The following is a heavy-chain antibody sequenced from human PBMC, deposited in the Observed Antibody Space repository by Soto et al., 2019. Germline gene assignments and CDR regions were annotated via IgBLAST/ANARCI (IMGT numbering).Heavy chain of an antibody. CDR2: IYWDDDK. J-gene: IGHJ4*02. CDR3: SLNTATPYFGGDCYSVAFDY. CDR1: GFSLSTSGVA. D-gene: IGHD2-21*02. V-gene: IGHV2-5*02. Sequence: QITLKESGPTLVKPTQTLTLTCTFSGFSLSTSGVAVGWIRQPPGKALEWLALIYWDDDKRYSPSLKSRLTITTDTSKNQVVLTMTNMAPVDTATYYCSLNTATPYFGGDCYSVAFDYWGQGTVVTVSS.